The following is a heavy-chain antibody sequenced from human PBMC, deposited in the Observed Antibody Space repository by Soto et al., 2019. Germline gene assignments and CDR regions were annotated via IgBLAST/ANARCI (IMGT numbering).Heavy chain of an antibody. D-gene: IGHD3-3*01. CDR3: AKEGRPYDFWSGYYFGF. CDR1: GFTFSSYA. V-gene: IGHV3-23*01. J-gene: IGHJ4*02. Sequence: EVQLLESGGGLVQPGGSLRLSCAASGFTFSSYAMSWVRQAPGKGLEWVSAIGGSGGSTYYADSVKGRFTISRDNSKNTLYLQMNRLRAEDTAVYYCAKEGRPYDFWSGYYFGFWGQGTLVTVSS. CDR2: IGGSGGST.